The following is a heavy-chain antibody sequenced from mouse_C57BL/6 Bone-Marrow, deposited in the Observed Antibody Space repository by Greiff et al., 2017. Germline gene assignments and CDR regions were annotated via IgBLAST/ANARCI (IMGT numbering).Heavy chain of an antibody. CDR1: GFSFNTYA. Sequence: EVQLVESGGGLVQPKGSLKLSCAASGFSFNTYAMNWVRQAPGKGLEWVARIRSKSNNYATYYADSVKDRFTISRYDSESMLYLQMNNLKTEDTAMYYCVRQGSKNYFDYWGQGTTLTVSS. V-gene: IGHV10-1*01. J-gene: IGHJ2*01. CDR3: VRQGSKNYFDY. CDR2: IRSKSNNYAT.